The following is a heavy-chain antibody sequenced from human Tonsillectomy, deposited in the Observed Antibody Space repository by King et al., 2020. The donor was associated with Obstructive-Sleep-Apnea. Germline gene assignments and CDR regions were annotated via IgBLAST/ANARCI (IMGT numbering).Heavy chain of an antibody. V-gene: IGHV4-39*07. D-gene: IGHD5-12*01. J-gene: IGHJ4*02. CDR1: GDSVNSNNYY. Sequence: QLQESGPGLVKPSETLSLTCTVSGDSVNSNNYYGGWIRQPPGKGLGWIGSIYYSGSTFYNPSLKSRVTISLDTSKNQFSLKLSSVTAADTAIYYCAREHSGQKADYWGQGTLVTVSS. CDR2: IYYSGST. CDR3: AREHSGQKADY.